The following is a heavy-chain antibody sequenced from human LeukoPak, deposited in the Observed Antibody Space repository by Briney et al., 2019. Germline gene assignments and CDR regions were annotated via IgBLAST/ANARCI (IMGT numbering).Heavy chain of an antibody. CDR1: GGTFSNYA. J-gene: IGHJ3*02. Sequence: VASVKVSCKASGGTFSNYAMNWVRQAPGQGLKWMGGINPIFGTPSYVQKFQGRVTITAAESTTIAYMELSSLRSEDTAVYYCARERTDGNRSGYADCFDIWGPGTMVTVAS. CDR2: INPIFGTP. V-gene: IGHV1-69*13. CDR3: ARERTDGNRSGYADCFDI. D-gene: IGHD3-22*01.